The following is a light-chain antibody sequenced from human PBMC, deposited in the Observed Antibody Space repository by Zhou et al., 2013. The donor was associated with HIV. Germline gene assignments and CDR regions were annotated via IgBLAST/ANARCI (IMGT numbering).Light chain of an antibody. V-gene: IGKV3-15*01. CDR3: QQYNNGPRT. Sequence: EILMTQSPATLSVSPGERATLSCRASQSIGSNLAWYQQRPGQAPRLLIYGASTRAAGIPARFSGSGSGTEFTLTISSMQSEDFAVYYCQQYNNGPRTFGQGTKLDIK. CDR1: QSIGSN. J-gene: IGKJ2*01. CDR2: GAS.